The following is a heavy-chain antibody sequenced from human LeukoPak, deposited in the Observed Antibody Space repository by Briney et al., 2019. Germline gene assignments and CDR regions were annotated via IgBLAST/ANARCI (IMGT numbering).Heavy chain of an antibody. J-gene: IGHJ4*02. Sequence: GESLKISCKGSGYSFTNYWIGWVRQMPGKGLEWMGSIYPGDSDTRHSPSFQGQVTISADKSISTAYLQWSSLQASDTAMYYCARGGFLTGNCFDYWGQGTLVTVSS. CDR3: ARGGFLTGNCFDY. D-gene: IGHD3-9*01. V-gene: IGHV5-51*01. CDR1: GYSFTNYW. CDR2: IYPGDSDT.